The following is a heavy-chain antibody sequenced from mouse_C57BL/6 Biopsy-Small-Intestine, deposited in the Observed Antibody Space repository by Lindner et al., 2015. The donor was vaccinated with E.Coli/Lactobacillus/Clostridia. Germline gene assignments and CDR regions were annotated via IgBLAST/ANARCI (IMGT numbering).Heavy chain of an antibody. J-gene: IGHJ4*01. CDR2: ISSGSSTI. V-gene: IGHV5-17*01. CDR3: ARPYYYALDY. CDR1: GFTFSDFG. Sequence: VQLQEVWGGLVKPGGSLQLSCAASGFTFSDFGMHWVRQAPEKGLEWVAYISSGSSTIYYADTVKGRFTISRDNAKNTLFLQMTSLRSEDTAMYFCARPYYYALDYWGQGTSVTVSS.